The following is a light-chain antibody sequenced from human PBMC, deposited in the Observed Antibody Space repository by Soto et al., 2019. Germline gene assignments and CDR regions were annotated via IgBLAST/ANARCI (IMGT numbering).Light chain of an antibody. J-gene: IGKJ5*01. CDR1: QDITNY. V-gene: IGKV1-33*01. Sequence: DIQMTQSPSSLSASVGDSVTITCQASQDITNYLNWYQQKPWRAPRLLLYDASSLETGVPSRFSGSGSGTAFTLTISSLQPEDVATYYCQHYDHLPITFGQGTRLEIQ. CDR3: QHYDHLPIT. CDR2: DAS.